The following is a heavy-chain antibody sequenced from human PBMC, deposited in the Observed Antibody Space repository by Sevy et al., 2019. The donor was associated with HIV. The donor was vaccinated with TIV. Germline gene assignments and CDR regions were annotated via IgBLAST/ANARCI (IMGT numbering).Heavy chain of an antibody. Sequence: GGFLRLSCAASGFTFDDYAMHCVRQAPGKGLEWVSGISWNSGSIGYADSVKGRFTISRDNAKNSLYLQMNSLRAEDTALYYCPKALSSWLDYWGQGTMVTVSS. D-gene: IGHD6-13*01. CDR2: ISWNSGSI. V-gene: IGHV3-9*01. CDR3: PKALSSWLDY. CDR1: GFTFDDYA. J-gene: IGHJ4*02.